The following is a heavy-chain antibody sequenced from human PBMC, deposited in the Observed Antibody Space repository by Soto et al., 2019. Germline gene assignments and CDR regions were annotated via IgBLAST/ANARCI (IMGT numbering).Heavy chain of an antibody. V-gene: IGHV3-53*04. CDR1: GFTVSSNY. D-gene: IGHD6-13*01. Sequence: EVQLVESGGGLVQPGGSLRLSCAASGFTVSSNYMSWVRQAPGKGLEWVSVIYSGGSTYYADSVKGRFTISRHNSKNTLYLQMNSLRAEDTAVYYCARVAAAAGPLAFDIWGQGTMVTVSS. CDR3: ARVAAAAGPLAFDI. J-gene: IGHJ3*02. CDR2: IYSGGST.